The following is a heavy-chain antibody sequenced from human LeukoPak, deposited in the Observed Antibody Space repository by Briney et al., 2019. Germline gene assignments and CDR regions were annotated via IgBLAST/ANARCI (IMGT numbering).Heavy chain of an antibody. Sequence: PETLSLTCTVSGGSISSYYWTWVRQPAGKGLEWIGRIYSSGSTNYNPSLKSRVSMSVDTSKNQFSLKLSSVTAADSALYYCARAAALDSWGQGTLVTVSS. CDR2: IYSSGST. CDR3: ARAAALDS. CDR1: GGSISSYY. V-gene: IGHV4-4*07. J-gene: IGHJ4*02. D-gene: IGHD6-13*01.